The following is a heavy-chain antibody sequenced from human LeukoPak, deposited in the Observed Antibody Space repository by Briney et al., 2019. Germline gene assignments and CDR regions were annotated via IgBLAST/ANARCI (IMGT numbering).Heavy chain of an antibody. D-gene: IGHD6-19*01. CDR2: ISGSGGST. V-gene: IGHV3-23*01. CDR3: AKGGYSSGWRNYFDY. Sequence: GGSLRLSCAASGFTFSAYAMSWVRQAPGKGLEWVSVISGSGGSTYYADSVKGRFTISRDNSKYTLYLQMNSLRADDTAVYYCAKGGYSSGWRNYFDYWGQGTLVTVSS. CDR1: GFTFSAYA. J-gene: IGHJ4*02.